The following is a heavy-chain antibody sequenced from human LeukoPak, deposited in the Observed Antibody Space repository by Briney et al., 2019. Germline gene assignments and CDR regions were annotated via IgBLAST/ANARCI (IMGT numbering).Heavy chain of an antibody. CDR3: ARDSGSYIHLDY. D-gene: IGHD1-26*01. V-gene: IGHV1-69*05. J-gene: IGHJ4*02. Sequence: ASVKVSCKASGGTFSSYAISWVRQAPGQGLEWMGGIIPIFGTANYAQKFQGRVTITTDESTSTAYMELSSLRSEDTAVYYCARDSGSYIHLDYWGQGTLVTVSS. CDR2: IIPIFGTA. CDR1: GGTFSSYA.